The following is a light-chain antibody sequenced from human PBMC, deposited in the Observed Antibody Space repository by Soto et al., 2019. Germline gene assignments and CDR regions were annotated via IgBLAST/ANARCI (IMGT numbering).Light chain of an antibody. V-gene: IGKV1-9*01. CDR2: AAS. Sequence: DTQLTQSPSFLSASVGDTVTITCRASQDISSHLAWYQQIPGKGPNLLIYAASTLQSGVPSRFSGSGSGTDFTLAISSLQPEDFATYCCQQVHGYPHTFGQGTKLEIK. CDR3: QQVHGYPHT. J-gene: IGKJ2*01. CDR1: QDISSH.